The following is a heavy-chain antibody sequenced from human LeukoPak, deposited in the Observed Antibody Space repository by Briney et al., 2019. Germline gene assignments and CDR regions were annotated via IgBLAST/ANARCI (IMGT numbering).Heavy chain of an antibody. J-gene: IGHJ3*02. CDR3: ARDDGRSGYYLHDAFDI. Sequence: SETLSLTCTVSGGSISSYYWSWIRQPPGKGLEWIGYMYYSGSTNYNPSLKSRVTISVDTSKKQFSLKLSSVTAADTAVYYCARDDGRSGYYLHDAFDIWGQGTMVTVSS. CDR2: MYYSGST. D-gene: IGHD3-3*01. V-gene: IGHV4-59*01. CDR1: GGSISSYY.